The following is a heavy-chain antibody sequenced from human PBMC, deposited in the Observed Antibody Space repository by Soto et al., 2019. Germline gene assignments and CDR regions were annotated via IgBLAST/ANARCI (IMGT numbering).Heavy chain of an antibody. CDR2: ITSSGASI. V-gene: IGHV3-21*01. Sequence: EVQLVESGGGLAKPGGSLRLSCAASGFTFSSYSLNWVRQAPGKGLEWVSSITSSGASIYYADSVKGRFTISRDNAKNSLYLQMNSLRAEDTAVYYCARDGSEGSGEIGYYYYMDVWGKGTTATVSS. CDR1: GFTFSSYS. CDR3: ARDGSEGSGEIGYYYYMDV. J-gene: IGHJ6*03. D-gene: IGHD2-15*01.